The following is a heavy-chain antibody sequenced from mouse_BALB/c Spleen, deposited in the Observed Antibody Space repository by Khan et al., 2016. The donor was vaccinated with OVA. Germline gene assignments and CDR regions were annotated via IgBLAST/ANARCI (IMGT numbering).Heavy chain of an antibody. Sequence: EVELVESGGDLVKPGGSLKLSCAASGFTFSTYGMSWVRQTPDKRLEWVATISSGGTYTYYPDSVKGRFTISRDNAKNTLYLQMSSLRSEDTAMXYCARHWVGVMDYWGQGTSVTVSS. CDR3: ARHWVGVMDY. V-gene: IGHV5-6*01. CDR1: GFTFSTYG. CDR2: ISSGGTYT. J-gene: IGHJ4*01. D-gene: IGHD1-1*01.